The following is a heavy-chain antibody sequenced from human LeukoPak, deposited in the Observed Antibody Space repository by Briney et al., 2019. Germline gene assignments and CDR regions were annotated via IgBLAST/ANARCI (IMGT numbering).Heavy chain of an antibody. CDR3: ARVMTRSAN. J-gene: IGHJ4*02. V-gene: IGHV4-30-2*01. CDR2: INHSGST. CDR1: GGSISSGGYS. Sequence: SENLSLTCAVSGGSISSGGYSWSWIRQPPGKGLEWIGYINHSGSTNYNPSLKSRVTISVDTSKNQFSLKLSSVTAADTTVYYCARVMTRSANWGQGTLVTVSS. D-gene: IGHD4-11*01.